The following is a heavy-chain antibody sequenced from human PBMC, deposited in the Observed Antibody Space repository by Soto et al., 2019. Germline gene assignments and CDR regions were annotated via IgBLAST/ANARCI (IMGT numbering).Heavy chain of an antibody. V-gene: IGHV3-30-3*01. CDR2: ISYDGSNK. Sequence: QVQLVESGGGVVQPGRSLRLSCAASGFTFSSYAMHWVRQAPGKGLEWVAVISYDGSNKYYADSVKGRFTISRDNSKNTLYLQMNSLRAEDTAVYYCARAVWVTAYRHDYGGQGTLVAVAS. D-gene: IGHD2-21*02. J-gene: IGHJ4*02. CDR3: ARAVWVTAYRHDY. CDR1: GFTFSSYA.